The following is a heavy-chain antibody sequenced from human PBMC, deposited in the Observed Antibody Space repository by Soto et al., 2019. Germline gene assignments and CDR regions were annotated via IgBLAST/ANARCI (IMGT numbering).Heavy chain of an antibody. CDR3: AKWTYLDF. Sequence: GGSLRLSCTTSGFSFASFALTWVRQAPGQGLEWVATIVGSDAKKHYADSVKGRFSISRDTSRNTVYLHMNNLRVDDTAIYYYAKWTYLDFWGQGTRVTVSS. D-gene: IGHD5-12*01. CDR2: IVGSDAKK. V-gene: IGHV3-23*01. CDR1: GFSFASFA. J-gene: IGHJ4*02.